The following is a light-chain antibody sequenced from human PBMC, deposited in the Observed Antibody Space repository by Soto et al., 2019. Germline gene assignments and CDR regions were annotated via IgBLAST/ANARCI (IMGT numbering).Light chain of an antibody. CDR3: HQHGGSPET. V-gene: IGKV3-20*01. CDR1: QTVRNNY. Sequence: VLTQSPGTLSLSPGERATLSCRASQTVRNNYLAWYQQKPGQAPRLLIYDASSRATGIPDKFSGSGSGTDFTLTIDGLEPDDFAIYHCHQHGGSPETFGQGTKVDIK. J-gene: IGKJ1*01. CDR2: DAS.